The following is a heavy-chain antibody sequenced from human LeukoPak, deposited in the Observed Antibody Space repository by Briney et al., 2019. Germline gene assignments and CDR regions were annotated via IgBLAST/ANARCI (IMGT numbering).Heavy chain of an antibody. CDR1: GGSISSYY. Sequence: PSETLSLTCTVSGGSISSYYWSWIRQPPGKGLEWIGYIYYSGSTNYNPSLKSRVTISVDTSKNQFSLKLSSVTAADTAVYYCARAGDFTLYYYYYYGMDAWGQGTTVTVSS. J-gene: IGHJ6*02. CDR3: ARAGDFTLYYYYYYGMDA. V-gene: IGHV4-59*01. CDR2: IYYSGST. D-gene: IGHD4-17*01.